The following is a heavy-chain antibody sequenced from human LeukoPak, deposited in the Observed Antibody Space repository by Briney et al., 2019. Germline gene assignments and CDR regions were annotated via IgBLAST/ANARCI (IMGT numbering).Heavy chain of an antibody. J-gene: IGHJ3*02. V-gene: IGHV4-34*01. CDR1: GGSFSGYY. Sequence: PSETLSLTCAVYGGSFSGYYWSWIRQPPGKGLEWIGEINHSGSTNYNPSLKSRVTISVDTSKNQFSLKLSSVTAADTAVYYCARGLKRITLIAPHAFDIWGQGTMVTVSS. CDR3: ARGLKRITLIAPHAFDI. CDR2: INHSGST. D-gene: IGHD3-22*01.